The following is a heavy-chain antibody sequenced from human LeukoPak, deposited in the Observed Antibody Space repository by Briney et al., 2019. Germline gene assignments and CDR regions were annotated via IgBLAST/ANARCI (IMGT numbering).Heavy chain of an antibody. J-gene: IGHJ4*01. CDR1: GYSFTGYY. V-gene: IGHV1-2*02. CDR2: INPNRGGT. Sequence: GASVKVSCKASGYSFTGYYMHWVRQAPGQGLEWMGRINPNRGGTNYAQKFQGRVTMTRDTAISTAYMELSRLRADDTAVYYCARDMRYSYGSYYFDYWGHGTLVTVSS. CDR3: ARDMRYSYGSYYFDY. D-gene: IGHD5-18*01.